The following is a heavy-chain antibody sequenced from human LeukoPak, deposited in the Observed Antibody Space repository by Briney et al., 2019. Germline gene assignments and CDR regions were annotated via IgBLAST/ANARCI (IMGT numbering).Heavy chain of an antibody. J-gene: IGHJ4*02. V-gene: IGHV1-18*01. CDR2: ISAYNGNT. Sequence: ASVTVSCKASGYTFTSYGISWVRQAPGQGLEWMGWISAYNGNTNYAQKLQGRVTMTTDTSTSTAYMELRSLRSDDTAVYYCARDPTPMVRGVIDYWGQGTLVTVSS. D-gene: IGHD3-10*01. CDR1: GYTFTSYG. CDR3: ARDPTPMVRGVIDY.